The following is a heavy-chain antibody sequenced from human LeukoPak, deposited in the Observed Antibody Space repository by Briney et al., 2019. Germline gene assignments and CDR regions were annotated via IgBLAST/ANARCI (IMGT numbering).Heavy chain of an antibody. D-gene: IGHD5-18*01. CDR1: GDSISSYY. V-gene: IGHV4-59*01. J-gene: IGHJ4*02. Sequence: PSETLSLTCTVSGDSISSYYWSWIRQPPGKGLEWIGYIYYSGSTNYNPSPKSRVTISVDTSKNQFSLKLSSVTAADTAVYYCARGLGYSYGTGADYWGQGTLVTVSS. CDR2: IYYSGST. CDR3: ARGLGYSYGTGADY.